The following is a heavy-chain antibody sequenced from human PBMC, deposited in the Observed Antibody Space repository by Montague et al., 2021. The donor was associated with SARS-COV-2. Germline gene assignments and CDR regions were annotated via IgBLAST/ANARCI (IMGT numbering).Heavy chain of an antibody. D-gene: IGHD3-10*01. CDR3: AREVRTYGYGGQYWYFDY. CDR1: GGSISSSHW. CDR2: IYHSGST. J-gene: IGHJ2*01. V-gene: IGHV4-4*02. Sequence: SETLSLTCAVSGGSISSSHWWSWVRQPPGKGLEWIGEIYHSGSTNYNPSLKRRVTRSINKSKNQFSLQLSSVTAADTAVYYCAREVRTYGYGGQYWYFDYWGRGTLVTVSS.